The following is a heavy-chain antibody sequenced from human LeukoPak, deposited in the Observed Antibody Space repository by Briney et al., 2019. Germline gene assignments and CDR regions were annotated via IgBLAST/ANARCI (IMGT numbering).Heavy chain of an antibody. CDR2: ISGSGSST. V-gene: IGHV3-23*01. J-gene: IGHJ4*02. CDR3: AKDGSGVAVATV. Sequence: GSLRLSCTASGFTFSSFAMSWVRQAPGMGLEWISTISGSGSSTYYADSVKGRFTISRDNSKNTLSLQINSLRADDTAVYYCAKDGSGVAVATVWGQGTLVTVSS. CDR1: GFTFSSFA. D-gene: IGHD6-19*01.